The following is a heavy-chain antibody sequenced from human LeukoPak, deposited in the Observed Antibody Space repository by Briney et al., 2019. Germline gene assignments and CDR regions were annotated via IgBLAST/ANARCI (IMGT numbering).Heavy chain of an antibody. J-gene: IGHJ4*02. CDR1: GGSISSSNW. Sequence: PSGTLSLTCAVSGGSISSSNWWSWVRQAPGKGLEWVSVIYSGGSTYYADSVKGRFTISRDNAKNSLYLQMNSLRAEDTAVYYCARDQNYDFWSGYRYWGQGTLVTVSS. CDR3: ARDQNYDFWSGYRY. D-gene: IGHD3-3*01. V-gene: IGHV3-53*01. CDR2: IYSGGST.